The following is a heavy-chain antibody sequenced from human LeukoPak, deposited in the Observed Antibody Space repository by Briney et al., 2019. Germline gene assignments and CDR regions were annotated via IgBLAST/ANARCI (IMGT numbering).Heavy chain of an antibody. Sequence: GESLKISCKGSGYSFTSYWIGWVRQMPGKGLEWVGIIYPGDSDTRYSPSFPGQLTISPDTSISTAYLPWSRLTASDTAMYYCARLVEMATTCFDYWGQGTLVTVSS. CDR1: GYSFTSYW. CDR3: ARLVEMATTCFDY. CDR2: IYPGDSDT. D-gene: IGHD5-24*01. J-gene: IGHJ4*02. V-gene: IGHV5-51*01.